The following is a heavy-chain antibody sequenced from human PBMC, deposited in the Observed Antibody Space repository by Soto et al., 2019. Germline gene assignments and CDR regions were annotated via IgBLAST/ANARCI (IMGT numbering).Heavy chain of an antibody. Sequence: VASVKVSCKASGYTFTGYYMHWVRQAPGQGLEWMGWINPNSGGTNYAQKFQGRVTMTRDTSISTAYMELSRLRSDDTAVYYCATTVGYCSSTSCSPFDYWGQGTLVTVSS. CDR3: ATTVGYCSSTSCSPFDY. D-gene: IGHD2-2*03. J-gene: IGHJ4*02. V-gene: IGHV1-2*02. CDR1: GYTFTGYY. CDR2: INPNSGGT.